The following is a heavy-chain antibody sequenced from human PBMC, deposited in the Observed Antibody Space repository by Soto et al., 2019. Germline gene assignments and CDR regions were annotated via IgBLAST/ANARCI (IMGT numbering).Heavy chain of an antibody. V-gene: IGHV3-23*01. J-gene: IGHJ3*02. CDR2: ISGSGGST. CDR3: AKEGRVAGLDIVVVVAATAAFDI. CDR1: GFTFSAYA. Sequence: GGSLRLSCAAAGFTFSAYARSWVRQAPRKGLEWVSAISGSGGSTYYADSVKGRFTISRDNSKNTLYLQMNSLRAEDTAVYYCAKEGRVAGLDIVVVVAATAAFDIWGQGTMVTVSS. D-gene: IGHD2-15*01.